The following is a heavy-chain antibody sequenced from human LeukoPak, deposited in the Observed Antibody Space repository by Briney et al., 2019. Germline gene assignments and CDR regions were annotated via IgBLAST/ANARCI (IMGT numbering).Heavy chain of an antibody. V-gene: IGHV1-69*13. CDR2: FLPKYVIA. CDR1: GGAFNTYA. CDR3: AGDPSDYYASE. D-gene: IGHD3-10*01. Sequence: ASVTVSCKASGGAFNTYAIGWVRQAPGQGLEWVGRFLPKYVIANYAQRFRKRVTFTADELTSTVYMELRSLKSEDTAVYYCAGDPSDYYASEWGQGTLVTVSS. J-gene: IGHJ4*02.